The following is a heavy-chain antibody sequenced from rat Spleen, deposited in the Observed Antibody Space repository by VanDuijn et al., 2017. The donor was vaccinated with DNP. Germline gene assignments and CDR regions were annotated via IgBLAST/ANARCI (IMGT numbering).Heavy chain of an antibody. CDR2: ISYSGST. J-gene: IGHJ4*01. V-gene: IGHV3-1*01. CDR1: GYSITSNY. Sequence: EVQLQESGSGLVKPSQSLSLTCSVTGYSITSNYWGWIRKFPGNKMEWIGHISYSGSTSYNPSLKSRISITRDTSKNQFFLQLNSVTHEDTTTYYCARYHYSSYMDAWGQGTSVTVSS. CDR3: ARYHYSSYMDA. D-gene: IGHD1-2*01.